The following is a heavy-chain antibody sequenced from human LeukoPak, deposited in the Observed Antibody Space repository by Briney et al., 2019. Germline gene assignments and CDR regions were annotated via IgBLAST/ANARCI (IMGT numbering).Heavy chain of an antibody. CDR2: IYYSGST. J-gene: IGHJ4*02. CDR1: GGSISSSSYY. CDR3: ARALLVPAAKDYFDY. Sequence: SETLSLTCTVSGGSISSSSYYWGWIRQPPGRGLEWIGSIYYSGSTYYNPSLKSRVTISVDTSKNQFSLKLSSVTAADTAVYYCARALLVPAAKDYFDYWGQGTLVTVSS. V-gene: IGHV4-39*07. D-gene: IGHD2-2*01.